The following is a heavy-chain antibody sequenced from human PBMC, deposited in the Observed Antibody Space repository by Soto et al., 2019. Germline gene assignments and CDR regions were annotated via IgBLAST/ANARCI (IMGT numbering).Heavy chain of an antibody. CDR1: GGSISSSNW. V-gene: IGHV4-4*02. J-gene: IGHJ6*02. CDR2: IYHSGST. CDR3: ARDRYSSKYYYYGMDV. D-gene: IGHD5-18*01. Sequence: LSLTCAVSGGSISSSNWWSWVRQPPGKGLEWIGEIYHSGSTNYNPSLKSRVTMTRDTSISTAYMELSRLRSDDTAVYYCARDRYSSKYYYYGMDVWGQGTTVTVSS.